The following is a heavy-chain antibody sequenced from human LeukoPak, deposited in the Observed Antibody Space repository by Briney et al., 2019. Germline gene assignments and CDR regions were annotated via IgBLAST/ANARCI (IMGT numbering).Heavy chain of an antibody. Sequence: TGGSLRLSCAASGFTFSRYGMHWVRQAPGKGLEWVAVISYDGTNKYYADSVKGRFTISRDNSKNTLYLQMNTLKPEDTAVYFCVSGSGYYYYGMDVWGQGTTVTVSS. CDR1: GFTFSRYG. V-gene: IGHV3-30*02. CDR3: VSGSGYYYYGMDV. D-gene: IGHD3-10*01. CDR2: ISYDGTNK. J-gene: IGHJ6*02.